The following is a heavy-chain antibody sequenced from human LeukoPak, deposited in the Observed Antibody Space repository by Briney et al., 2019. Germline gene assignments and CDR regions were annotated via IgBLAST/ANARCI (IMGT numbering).Heavy chain of an antibody. CDR1: GFTFSTYG. Sequence: PGGSLRLSCVVSGFTFSTYGMHWVRQAPGKGLEWVAVISKDGSDKYYADSVKGRLTISRDNSKNTLYLQMNSLRADDTAVYYCARRQGYGSGSTTPDNWFDPWGQGTLVTVSS. J-gene: IGHJ5*02. D-gene: IGHD3-10*01. V-gene: IGHV3-30*03. CDR2: ISKDGSDK. CDR3: ARRQGYGSGSTTPDNWFDP.